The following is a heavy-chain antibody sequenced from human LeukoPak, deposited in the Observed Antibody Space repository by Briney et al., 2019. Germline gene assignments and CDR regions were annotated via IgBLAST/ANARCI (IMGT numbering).Heavy chain of an antibody. J-gene: IGHJ4*02. V-gene: IGHV3-53*01. Sequence: GGSLRLSCAASGFTFSIYAMSWVRQAPGKGLEWVSLIYAGGSTYYADSVKGRFTISRDNSKNTVYLQMNSLRAEDTAIYFCARALAVASVPDHWGQGTLVTVSS. CDR2: IYAGGST. D-gene: IGHD6-19*01. CDR1: GFTFSIYA. CDR3: ARALAVASVPDH.